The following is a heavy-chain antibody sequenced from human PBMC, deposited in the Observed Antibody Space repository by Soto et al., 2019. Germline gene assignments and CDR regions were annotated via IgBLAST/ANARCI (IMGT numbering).Heavy chain of an antibody. Sequence: GGSLRLSCTASGFTFGDYIMTWFRQAPGKGLEWVGLIRSKVYGETTEYAASVKGRFTISRDDSKNTLYLQMNSLKTEDTAVYYCTTDPVTMIVVVPSSGWGQGTLVTSPQ. J-gene: IGHJ4*02. V-gene: IGHV3-49*03. CDR3: TTDPVTMIVVVPSSG. D-gene: IGHD3-22*01. CDR2: IRSKVYGETT. CDR1: GFTFGDYI.